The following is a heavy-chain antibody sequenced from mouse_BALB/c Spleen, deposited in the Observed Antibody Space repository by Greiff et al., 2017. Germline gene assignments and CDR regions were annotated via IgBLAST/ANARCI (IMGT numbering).Heavy chain of an antibody. Sequence: EVQGVESGGGLVKPGGSLKLSCAASGFAFSSYDMSWVRQTPEKRLEWVAYISSGGGSTYYPDNVKGRFTISRDNAKNTLYLQMSSLKSEATAMYYCARLSNYYGSRSFDYWGQGTTLTVSS. CDR2: ISSGGGST. D-gene: IGHD1-1*01. CDR3: ARLSNYYGSRSFDY. CDR1: GFAFSSYD. V-gene: IGHV5-12-1*01. J-gene: IGHJ2*01.